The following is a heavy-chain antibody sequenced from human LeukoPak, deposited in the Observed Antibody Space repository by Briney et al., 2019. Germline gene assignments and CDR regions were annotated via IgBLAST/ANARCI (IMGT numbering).Heavy chain of an antibody. V-gene: IGHV3-30*04. Sequence: GGSLRLSCAASGFTFSSYAMHWVRQAPGKGLEWVAVISSDGSNKYYADSMKGRFTISRDNSKNTLYLQMNSLRAEDTAVYYCASATIFGVVIYYWGQGTLVTVSS. J-gene: IGHJ4*02. CDR1: GFTFSSYA. D-gene: IGHD3-3*01. CDR3: ASATIFGVVIYY. CDR2: ISSDGSNK.